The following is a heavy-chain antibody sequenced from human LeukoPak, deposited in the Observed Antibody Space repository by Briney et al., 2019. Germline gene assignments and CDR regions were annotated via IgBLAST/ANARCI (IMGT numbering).Heavy chain of an antibody. CDR1: GYTFTSYD. CDR3: ARNYQTGAFDI. V-gene: IGHV1-8*01. Sequence: ASVTVSCKASGYTFTSYDINWVRQAPGQGLEWMGWMNPNSGNTGYAQTFQGRVTMTRNTSISTAYMELSSLRSEDTAVYYCARNYQTGAFDIWGQGTMVTVSS. CDR2: MNPNSGNT. D-gene: IGHD1-7*01. J-gene: IGHJ3*02.